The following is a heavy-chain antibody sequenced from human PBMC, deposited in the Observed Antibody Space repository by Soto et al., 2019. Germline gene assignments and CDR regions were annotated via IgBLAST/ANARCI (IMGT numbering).Heavy chain of an antibody. CDR2: INPHGGST. CDR1: RDTSTSYY. Sequence: GASVKVSCKAPRDTSTSYYINWVRQAPGQGLEWMGVINPHGGSTAYARKFKGRVTLTRDTSASTVYMEVSSLTSEDTAMYYCARSGSSRSYYYYGMDVWGQGTTVPVSS. V-gene: IGHV1-46*01. D-gene: IGHD6-6*01. J-gene: IGHJ6*02. CDR3: ARSGSSRSYYYYGMDV.